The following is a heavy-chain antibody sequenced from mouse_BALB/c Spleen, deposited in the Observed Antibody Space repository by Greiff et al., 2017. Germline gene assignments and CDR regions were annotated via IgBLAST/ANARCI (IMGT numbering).Heavy chain of an antibody. Sequence: EVMLVESGGGLVKPGGSLKLSCAASGFAFSSYDMSWVRQTPEKRLEWVAYISSGGGSTYYPDTVKGRFTISRDNAKNTLYLQMSSLKSEDTAMYYCARRDGNYAMDYWGQGTSVTVSS. V-gene: IGHV5-12-1*01. J-gene: IGHJ4*01. D-gene: IGHD2-1*01. CDR3: ARRDGNYAMDY. CDR1: GFAFSSYD. CDR2: ISSGGGST.